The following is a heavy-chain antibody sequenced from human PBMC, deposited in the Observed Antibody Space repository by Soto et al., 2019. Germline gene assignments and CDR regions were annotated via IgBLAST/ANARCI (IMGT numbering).Heavy chain of an antibody. J-gene: IGHJ6*03. CDR3: AREEFMTTVTTEDTEEYYYYMDV. CDR2: ISSSSSYI. D-gene: IGHD4-17*01. CDR1: GFTFSSYS. Sequence: GGSLRLSCAASGFTFSSYSMNWVRQAPGKGLEWVSSISSSSSYIYYADSVKGRFTISRDNAKNSLYLQMNSLRAEDTAVYYCAREEFMTTVTTEDTEEYYYYMDVWGKGTTVTVSS. V-gene: IGHV3-21*01.